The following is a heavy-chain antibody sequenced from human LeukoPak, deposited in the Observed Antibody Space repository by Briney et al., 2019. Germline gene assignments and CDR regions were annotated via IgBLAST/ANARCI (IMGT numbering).Heavy chain of an antibody. V-gene: IGHV6-1*01. CDR1: GDSVSSNSAA. CDR3: ARATMIVVGHHFDP. J-gene: IGHJ5*02. D-gene: IGHD3-22*01. CDR2: TYYRSKWYN. Sequence: SQTLSLTCAISGDSVSSNSAAWNWIRQSPSRGLEWLGRTYYRSKWYNDYAVSVKSRITINPDTSKNQFSLQLNSVAPEDTAVYYCARATMIVVGHHFDPWGQGTLVTVSS.